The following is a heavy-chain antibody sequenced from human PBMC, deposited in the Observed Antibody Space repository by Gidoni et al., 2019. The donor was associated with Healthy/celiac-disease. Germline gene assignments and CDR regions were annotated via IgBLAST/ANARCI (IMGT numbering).Heavy chain of an antibody. Sequence: QVQLQQWGAGLLKPSETLSLTCAVYGGSSSGYYWSWIRQPPGKGLEVIGEINHSGSTNYNPSLKSRVTISVDTSKNQFSLKLSSVTAADTAVYYCARGRGRLAVAGRSFFDYWGQGTLVTVSS. CDR2: INHSGST. V-gene: IGHV4-34*01. CDR1: GGSSSGYY. D-gene: IGHD6-19*01. J-gene: IGHJ4*02. CDR3: ARGRGRLAVAGRSFFDY.